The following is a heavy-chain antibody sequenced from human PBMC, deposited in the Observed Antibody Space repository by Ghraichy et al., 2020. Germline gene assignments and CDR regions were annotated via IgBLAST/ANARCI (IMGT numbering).Heavy chain of an antibody. CDR2: IFTGGNS. J-gene: IGHJ4*02. CDR1: RGSVACGRYF. CDR3: AGRGRRFDY. Sequence: SETLSLTCTVSRGSVACGRYFWSWIRPPPGKGLEWIGYIFTGGNSNYNPSLKSRVTISVDTSKNQFSLNLTSVTAADTAVYYCAGRGRRFDYWGQGTLVTLSS. V-gene: IGHV4-61*01. D-gene: IGHD3-10*01.